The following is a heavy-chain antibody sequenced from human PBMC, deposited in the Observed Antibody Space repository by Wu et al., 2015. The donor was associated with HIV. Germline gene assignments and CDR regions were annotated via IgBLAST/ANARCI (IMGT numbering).Heavy chain of an antibody. CDR1: GGTFNNYA. Sequence: QVQLVQSGAEVKKPWSSVKVSCEASGGTFNNYAITWVRQAPGRGLEWMGGIIPIFGTANYAQKFQGRVTITTDESTSTAYMELSSLRSEDTAVYYCATLGDGYNFPDYWGQGTLVTVSS. CDR3: ATLGDGYNFPDY. D-gene: IGHD5-24*01. CDR2: IIPIFGTA. V-gene: IGHV1-69*05. J-gene: IGHJ4*02.